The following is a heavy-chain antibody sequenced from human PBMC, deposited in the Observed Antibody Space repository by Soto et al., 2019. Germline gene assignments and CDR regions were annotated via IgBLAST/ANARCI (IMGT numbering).Heavy chain of an antibody. J-gene: IGHJ4*02. D-gene: IGHD6-13*01. CDR1: GFTFSNSA. Sequence: GGSLRLSCATSGFTFSNSAMNWVRQAPGKGLEWVSRITSSGDTTNYADSVKGRFTISRDNAKNTLYLQMNSLRAEDTALYYCAKDLGGIAAAGTTQWIFDYWGQGTLVTVSS. CDR3: AKDLGGIAAAGTTQWIFDY. V-gene: IGHV3-23*01. CDR2: ITSSGDTT.